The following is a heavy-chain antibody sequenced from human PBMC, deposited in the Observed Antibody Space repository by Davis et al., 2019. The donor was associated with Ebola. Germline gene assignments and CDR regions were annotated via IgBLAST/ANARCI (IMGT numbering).Heavy chain of an antibody. D-gene: IGHD2-15*01. CDR3: AYETTLDAFDI. J-gene: IGHJ3*02. CDR2: ISSSGSTI. Sequence: PGGSLRLSCAASGFTFSSYEMNWVRQAPGKGLEWVSYISSSGSTIYYADSVKGRFTISRDNAKNSLYLQMNSLRAEDTAVYYCAYETTLDAFDIWGQGSMVTVSS. CDR1: GFTFSSYE. V-gene: IGHV3-48*03.